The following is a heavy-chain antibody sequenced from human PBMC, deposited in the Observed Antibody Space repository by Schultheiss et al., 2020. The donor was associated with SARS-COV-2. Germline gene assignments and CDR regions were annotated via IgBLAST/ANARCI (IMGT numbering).Heavy chain of an antibody. V-gene: IGHV1-69*05. D-gene: IGHD3-22*01. Sequence: SVKVSCKASGYTFTSYDINWVRQAPGQGLEWMGGIIPIFGTANYAQKFQERVTITRDMSTSTAYMELSRLRSDDTAVYYCATVIYYDSSGYPFDYWGQGTLVTVSS. CDR2: IIPIFGTA. CDR3: ATVIYYDSSGYPFDY. J-gene: IGHJ4*02. CDR1: GYTFTSYD.